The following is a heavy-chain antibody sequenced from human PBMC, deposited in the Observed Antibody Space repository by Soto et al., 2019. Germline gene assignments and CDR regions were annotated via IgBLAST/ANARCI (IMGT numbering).Heavy chain of an antibody. V-gene: IGHV1-3*01. Sequence: ASVKVSCKASGYNFANYAIQWVRQAPGQRLEWMGRINAGNGNTKYSQKFQGRVTFTRDTSASTAYMELSSLRSDDTAVYYCAREGRAAAGLADFYYYGMDVWGQGTTVTVSS. CDR2: INAGNGNT. J-gene: IGHJ6*02. CDR3: AREGRAAAGLADFYYYGMDV. D-gene: IGHD6-13*01. CDR1: GYNFANYA.